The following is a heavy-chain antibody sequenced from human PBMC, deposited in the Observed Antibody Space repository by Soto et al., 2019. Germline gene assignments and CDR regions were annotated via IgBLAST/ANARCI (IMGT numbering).Heavy chain of an antibody. CDR2: ISGGGGST. CDR1: GFTFSNYA. V-gene: IGHV3-23*01. J-gene: IGHJ4*02. CDR3: AKGMGPSCGGDCYSCLADY. Sequence: EVQLLESGGGLVQPGGSLRLSCAASGFTFSNYAMSWVRQSPGKGLEWVSIISGGGGSTVYADSVKGRFTISRENSKNTVSLQMNSLRAADTAVYYCAKGMGPSCGGDCYSCLADYWGQGTLVTVSS. D-gene: IGHD2-21*01.